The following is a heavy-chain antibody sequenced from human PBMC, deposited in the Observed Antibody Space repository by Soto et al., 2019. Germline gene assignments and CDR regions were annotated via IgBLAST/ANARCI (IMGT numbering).Heavy chain of an antibody. Sequence: SETLSLTCTVSGGSISSYYWSWTRQPPGKGLEWIGYIYYSGSTNYNPSLKSRVTISVDTSKNQFSLKLSSVTAAATAVYYCARDGHTRNAFDIWGQGTMVTVSS. V-gene: IGHV4-59*01. CDR1: GGSISSYY. CDR3: ARDGHTRNAFDI. CDR2: IYYSGST. J-gene: IGHJ3*02. D-gene: IGHD1-1*01.